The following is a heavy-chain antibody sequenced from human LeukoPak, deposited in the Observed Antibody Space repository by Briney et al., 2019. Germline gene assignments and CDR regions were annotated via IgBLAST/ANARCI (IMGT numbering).Heavy chain of an antibody. V-gene: IGHV3-23*01. CDR3: AKDSAKKYDDY. J-gene: IGHJ4*02. Sequence: GGSLRLSCAAAGFTFSNYAMSWVRQAPGKGLEWVSVISGSDGTTYYADSVKGRFTISRDNSKNTLYLQMNGLRAEDTAVYYCAKDSAKKYDDYWGQGTLVTVSS. CDR2: ISGSDGTT. D-gene: IGHD2/OR15-2a*01. CDR1: GFTFSNYA.